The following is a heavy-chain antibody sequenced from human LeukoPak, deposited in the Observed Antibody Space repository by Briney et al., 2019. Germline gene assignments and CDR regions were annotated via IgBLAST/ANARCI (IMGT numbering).Heavy chain of an antibody. J-gene: IGHJ4*02. Sequence: GGSMRLSCAASGFTFSTYSINWVRQAPGEGLEWLSYISSSSSNIYYAASVRGRFTISRDNAKNSLNLQMNSLRAEDTSVYYCAREGDSGSFLEYWGQGTLVTVSS. V-gene: IGHV3-48*01. CDR3: AREGDSGSFLEY. CDR1: GFTFSTYS. CDR2: ISSSSSNI. D-gene: IGHD1-26*01.